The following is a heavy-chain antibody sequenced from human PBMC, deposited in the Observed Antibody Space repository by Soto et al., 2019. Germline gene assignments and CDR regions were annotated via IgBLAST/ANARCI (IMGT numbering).Heavy chain of an antibody. CDR2: ISSSSSYI. CDR1: EFTFSSYS. Sequence: GGSLRVSCAAAEFTFSSYSRNWVSQAPGKGLEWVSSISSSSSYIYYADSVKGRFTISRDNAKNSLYLEMSSLRAEDAALYYCAKGSSGYLYDGMDVWGQGTTVTVSS. D-gene: IGHD3-22*01. V-gene: IGHV3-21*04. J-gene: IGHJ6*02. CDR3: AKGSSGYLYDGMDV.